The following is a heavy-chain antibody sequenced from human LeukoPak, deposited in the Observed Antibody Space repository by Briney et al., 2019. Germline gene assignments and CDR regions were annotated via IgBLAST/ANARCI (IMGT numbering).Heavy chain of an antibody. D-gene: IGHD6-6*01. CDR2: ISGSGGST. V-gene: IGHV3-23*01. J-gene: IGHJ4*02. CDR3: AKDAYSSSSRYFDY. CDR1: GFTFSSYA. Sequence: GGSLRLSCAASGFTFSSYAMSWVRQAPGKGLEGVSAISGSGGSTYYAASMKGRVTISRDNSKNTLYLQMNSLRAEDTAVYYCAKDAYSSSSRYFDYWGQGTLVTVSS.